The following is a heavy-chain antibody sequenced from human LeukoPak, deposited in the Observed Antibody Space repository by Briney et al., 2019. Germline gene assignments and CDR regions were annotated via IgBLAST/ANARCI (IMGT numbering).Heavy chain of an antibody. D-gene: IGHD3-10*01. Sequence: GGSLRLSCAASGFTFTNYWMNWVRQAPGKGLEWVANLKQDGSEKNYVDSVKGRFTISRDNAKNSLYLQMNTLRGEDTAVYYCARDLRGSDAYYFDSWGQGTLVTVSS. CDR3: ARDLRGSDAYYFDS. CDR2: LKQDGSEK. V-gene: IGHV3-7*01. J-gene: IGHJ4*02. CDR1: GFTFTNYW.